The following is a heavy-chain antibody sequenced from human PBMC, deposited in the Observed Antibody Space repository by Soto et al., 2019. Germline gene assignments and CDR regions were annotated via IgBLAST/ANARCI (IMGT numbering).Heavy chain of an antibody. CDR1: GGSVSSGRYY. J-gene: IGHJ6*02. D-gene: IGHD3-10*01. CDR3: ARDCSSMVRGVMDYYYYYGMDV. CDR2: IYYSVST. V-gene: IGHV4-61*01. Sequence: SETLSLTCPVSGGSVSSGRYYCSWIRQPPGQGLEWRGDIYYSVSTSYNRSRKSRVTISVDTSKNQFSLKLSSVTAADTAVYYCARDCSSMVRGVMDYYYYYGMDVWGQGTTVTVSS.